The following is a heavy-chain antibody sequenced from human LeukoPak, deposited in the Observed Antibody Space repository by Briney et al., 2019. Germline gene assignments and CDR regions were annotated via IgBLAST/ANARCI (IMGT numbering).Heavy chain of an antibody. J-gene: IGHJ3*02. V-gene: IGHV1-2*02. D-gene: IGHD6-13*01. CDR1: GYTFTGYY. CDR2: INPNSGGT. CDR3: ARDVLGSSSWYWLLDAFDI. Sequence: ASVKVSCKASGYTFTGYYMHWVRQAPGQGLEWMGWINPNSGGTNYAQKFQGRVTMTRDTSISTAYMELSRLRSDDTAVYYCARDVLGSSSWYWLLDAFDIWGQGTMVTVPS.